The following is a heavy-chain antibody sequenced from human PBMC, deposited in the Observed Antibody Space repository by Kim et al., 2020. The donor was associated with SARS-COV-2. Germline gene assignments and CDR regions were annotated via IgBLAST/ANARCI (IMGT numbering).Heavy chain of an antibody. V-gene: IGHV3-23*01. D-gene: IGHD2-15*01. CDR3: AKDSHCSGGSCYPHDAFDI. J-gene: IGHJ3*02. Sequence: GRFTISRDNSKTTLYLQMNSLRAEDTAVYYCAKDSHCSGGSCYPHDAFDIWGQGTMVTVSS.